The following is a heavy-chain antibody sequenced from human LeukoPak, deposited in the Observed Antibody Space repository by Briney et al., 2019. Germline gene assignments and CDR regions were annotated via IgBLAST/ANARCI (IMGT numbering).Heavy chain of an antibody. Sequence: PGGSLRLSCAASGFTFSSYWMSWVRQAPGKGLEWVANIKQDGSEKYYVDSVKGRFTISRDNAKNSLDLQMNSLRAEDTAVYYCARDFNPAGYSSGWATCAYWGQGTVVTVSS. CDR2: IKQDGSEK. J-gene: IGHJ4*02. V-gene: IGHV3-7*05. CDR1: GFTFSSYW. CDR3: ARDFNPAGYSSGWATCAY. D-gene: IGHD6-19*01.